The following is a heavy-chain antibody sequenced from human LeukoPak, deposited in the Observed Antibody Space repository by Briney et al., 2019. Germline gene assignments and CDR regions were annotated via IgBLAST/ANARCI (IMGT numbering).Heavy chain of an antibody. V-gene: IGHV4-59*01. Sequence: SSETLSLTCTVSGGSISSYYWSWIRQPPGKGLEWIGYIYYSGSTNYNPSLKSRVTISVDTSKNQFSLRLSSVTAADTAVYYCARVTGYVMEDYFDYWGQGTLVTVSS. D-gene: IGHD6-13*01. J-gene: IGHJ4*02. CDR2: IYYSGST. CDR1: GGSISSYY. CDR3: ARVTGYVMEDYFDY.